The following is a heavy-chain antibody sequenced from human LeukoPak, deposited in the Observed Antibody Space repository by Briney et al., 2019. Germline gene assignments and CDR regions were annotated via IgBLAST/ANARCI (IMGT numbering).Heavy chain of an antibody. CDR3: ARHPEMATIKGFDY. CDR1: GGSISSSSYY. Sequence: SETLSLTCTVSGGSISSSSYYWGWIRQPPGKGLEGIGSIYYSGSTYYNPSLKSRVTISVDTSKNQFSLKLSSVTAADTAVYYCARHPEMATIKGFDYWGQGTLVTVSS. J-gene: IGHJ4*02. D-gene: IGHD5-24*01. CDR2: IYYSGST. V-gene: IGHV4-39*01.